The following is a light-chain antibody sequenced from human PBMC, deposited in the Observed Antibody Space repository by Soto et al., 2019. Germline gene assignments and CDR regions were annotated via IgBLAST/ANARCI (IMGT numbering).Light chain of an antibody. CDR2: AAS. Sequence: DIQMTQSPSSLSASVGDRVTITCRASQSINGNLNWYQQKPGSATKLLIYAASSLQSGVPSRFSGSGSGTDFTLTISSLQPEDFATYYCQQSYSSITFGQGTRLEIK. CDR1: QSINGN. J-gene: IGKJ5*01. V-gene: IGKV1-39*01. CDR3: QQSYSSIT.